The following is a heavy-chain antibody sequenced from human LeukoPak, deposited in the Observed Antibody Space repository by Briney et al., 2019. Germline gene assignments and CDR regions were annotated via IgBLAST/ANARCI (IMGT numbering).Heavy chain of an antibody. CDR3: ARGSGVTMVRGVIITSGDWFDP. V-gene: IGHV1-8*01. CDR2: MNPNSSNT. D-gene: IGHD3-10*01. Sequence: ASVKVSCKASGYTFTSYDINWVRQATGQGLEWMGWMNPNSSNTGYAQKFQGRVTMTRNTSISTAYMELSSLRSEDTAVYYCARGSGVTMVRGVIITSGDWFDPWGQGTLVTVSS. CDR1: GYTFTSYD. J-gene: IGHJ5*02.